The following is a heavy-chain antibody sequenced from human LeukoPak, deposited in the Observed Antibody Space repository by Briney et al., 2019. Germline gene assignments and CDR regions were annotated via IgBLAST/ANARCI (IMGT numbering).Heavy chain of an antibody. V-gene: IGHV4-59*01. CDR3: ARGYSSANWFDP. CDR2: IYYSGST. J-gene: IGHJ5*02. Sequence: SETLSLTCTVSGGSISSYYCSWIRQPPAKGLEWIGYIYYSGSTNYNPSLKSRVTISVDTSKNQFSLKLSSVTAADTAVYYCARGYSSANWFDPWGQGTLVTVSS. CDR1: GGSISSYY. D-gene: IGHD6-25*01.